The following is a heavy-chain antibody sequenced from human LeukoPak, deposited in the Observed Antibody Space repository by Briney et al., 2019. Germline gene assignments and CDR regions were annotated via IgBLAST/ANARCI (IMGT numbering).Heavy chain of an antibody. CDR2: IKSKTDGGTK. V-gene: IGHV3-15*01. D-gene: IGHD2-21*01. Sequence: PGGSLRLSCAASRFTFSSAWMSWVRQAPGKGLEWVGRIKSKTDGGTKDYAAPVKGRFTISRDDSKKTLYLQMNSLKSEDTAVYYCGRGGDLPYWGQGTLVIVSS. J-gene: IGHJ4*02. CDR1: RFTFSSAW. CDR3: GRGGDLPY.